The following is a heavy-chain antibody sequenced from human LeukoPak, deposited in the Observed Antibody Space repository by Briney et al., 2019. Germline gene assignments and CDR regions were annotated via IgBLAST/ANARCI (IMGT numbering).Heavy chain of an antibody. CDR1: GFNFDEYA. D-gene: IGHD6-13*01. J-gene: IGHJ4*02. Sequence: GGSLRLSCVASGFNFDEYAMNWVRQAPGKGLEWVSSISSSSSYIYYADSVKGRFTISRDNAKNSLYLQMNSLRAEDTAVYYCARAPQGIYSSSWYVWDYFDYWGRGTLVTVSS. CDR2: ISSSSSYI. CDR3: ARAPQGIYSSSWYVWDYFDY. V-gene: IGHV3-21*01.